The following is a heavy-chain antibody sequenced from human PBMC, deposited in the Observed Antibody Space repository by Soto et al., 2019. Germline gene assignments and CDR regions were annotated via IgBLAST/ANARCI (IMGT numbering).Heavy chain of an antibody. V-gene: IGHV3-21*06. CDR3: ARWGYGPNGYN. CDR2: ISSSSSHT. Sequence: GGSLRLSCTASRFTFSNYSMNWICQAPGKGLEWGSSISSSSSHTYYADSVKGRFTISRDNARSSLYLQMDSLRGDDTAVNYCARWGYGPNGYNWGQGALVNIAS. J-gene: IGHJ1*01. D-gene: IGHD2-8*01. CDR1: RFTFSNYS.